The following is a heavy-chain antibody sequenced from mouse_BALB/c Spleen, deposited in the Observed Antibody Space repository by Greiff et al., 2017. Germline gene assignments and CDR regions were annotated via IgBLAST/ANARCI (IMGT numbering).Heavy chain of an antibody. CDR1: GYSITSDYA. CDR2: ISYSGST. J-gene: IGHJ2*01. CDR3: ARDGTRKYFDY. V-gene: IGHV3-2*02. Sequence: EVKLQESGPGLVKPSQSLSLTCTVTGYSITSDYAWNWIRQFPGNKLEWMGYISYSGSTSYNPSLKSRISITRDTSKNQFFLQLNSVTTEDTATYYCARDGTRKYFDYWGQGTTLTVSS. D-gene: IGHD4-1*01.